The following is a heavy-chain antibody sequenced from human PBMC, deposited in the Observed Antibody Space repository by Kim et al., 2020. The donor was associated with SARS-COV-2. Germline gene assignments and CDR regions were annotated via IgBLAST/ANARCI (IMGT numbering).Heavy chain of an antibody. CDR1: GFIFNTYS. V-gene: IGHV3-21*06. D-gene: IGHD2-15*01. J-gene: IGHJ6*02. CDR2: ISSRRSDT. Sequence: GGSLRLSCEVSGFIFNTYSMNWVRQAPGKGLEWVSFISSRRSDTYYADSLKGRFTISRDNAKNSVYLQINSLRVEDTGVYYCARMNGPGGNCYAGPYYYGMDLWGQGTTVTVSS. CDR3: ARMNGPGGNCYAGPYYYGMDL.